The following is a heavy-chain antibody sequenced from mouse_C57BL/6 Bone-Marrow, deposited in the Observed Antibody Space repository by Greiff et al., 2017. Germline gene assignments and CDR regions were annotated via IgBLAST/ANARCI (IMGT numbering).Heavy chain of an antibody. J-gene: IGHJ3*01. Sequence: QVQLQQPGAELVKPGASVKMSCKASGYTFTSYWLTWVKQRPGQGLEWIGDIYPGSGSTNYNEKFKSKATLTVDTSSSTAYMQLSSLTSEDSAVYYCARDSSGYRWFAYWGQGTLGTVSA. D-gene: IGHD3-2*02. V-gene: IGHV1-55*01. CDR2: IYPGSGST. CDR1: GYTFTSYW. CDR3: ARDSSGYRWFAY.